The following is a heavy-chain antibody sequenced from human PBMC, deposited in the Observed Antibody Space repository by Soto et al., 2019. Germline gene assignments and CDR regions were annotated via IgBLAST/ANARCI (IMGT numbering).Heavy chain of an antibody. J-gene: IGHJ4*02. CDR1: GFTFSTYA. D-gene: IGHD5-18*01. CDR2: ISGSGRST. Sequence: EVQLLETGGGLVQPGGSLRLSCAAPGFTFSTYAMSWGRQAPGRGLELVSSISGSGRSTYHADSVKGNFTISRDNSINTLCLQMNSLRADDTALYYCAKGGAFSVGYPPDFWGQGTLVTVSS. V-gene: IGHV3-23*01. CDR3: AKGGAFSVGYPPDF.